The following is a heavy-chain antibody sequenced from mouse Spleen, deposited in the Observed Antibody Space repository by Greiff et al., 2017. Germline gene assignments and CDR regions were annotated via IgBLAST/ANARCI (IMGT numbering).Heavy chain of an antibody. V-gene: IGHV5-16*01. CDR2: INHDGSST. CDR1: GFTFSDYY. J-gene: IGHJ1*03. D-gene: IGHD4-1*02. Sequence: EVKVVESEAGLVQPGSSMKLSCTASGFTFSDYYMAWVRQVPEKGLEWVANINHDGSSTYYLDSLKSRFIISRDNAKNILYLQMSSLKSEDTATYYCARAPTGFHWYLDVWGTGTTVTVSS. CDR3: ARAPTGFHWYLDV.